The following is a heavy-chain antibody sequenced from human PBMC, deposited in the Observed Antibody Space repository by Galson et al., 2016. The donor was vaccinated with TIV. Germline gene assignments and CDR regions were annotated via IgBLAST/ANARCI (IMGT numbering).Heavy chain of an antibody. CDR1: GFIFSSYD. Sequence: SLRLSCAASGFIFSSYDTHWVRQAPGKGLEWVAVIWSDGSNKYYADSVKGRFTISRDNSKNTLYLQMNSLTVEDTAVYYCATDRTMRPRYCTFSYCSPWDGFDIWGLGSMVTVSA. CDR2: IWSDGSNK. J-gene: IGHJ3*02. D-gene: IGHD2-8*01. V-gene: IGHV3-33*01. CDR3: ATDRTMRPRYCTFSYCSPWDGFDI.